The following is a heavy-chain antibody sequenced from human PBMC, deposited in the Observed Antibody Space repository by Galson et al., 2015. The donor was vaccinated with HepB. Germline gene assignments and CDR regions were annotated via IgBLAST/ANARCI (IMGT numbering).Heavy chain of an antibody. CDR1: GFTFSSYA. V-gene: IGHV3-30*04. Sequence: SLRLSCAASGFTFSSYAMHWVRQAPGKGLEWVAAISYDGSNKYYADSVKGRFTISRDNSKNTLYLQMNSLRAEDTAVYYCARDLGAAAERETFDYWGQGTLVTVSS. D-gene: IGHD6-13*01. CDR2: ISYDGSNK. J-gene: IGHJ4*02. CDR3: ARDLGAAAERETFDY.